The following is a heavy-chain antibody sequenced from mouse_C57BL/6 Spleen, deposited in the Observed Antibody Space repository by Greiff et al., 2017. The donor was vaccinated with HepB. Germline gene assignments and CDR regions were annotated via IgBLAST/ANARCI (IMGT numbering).Heavy chain of an antibody. J-gene: IGHJ3*01. CDR2: INPSNGGT. CDR1: GYTFTSYW. Sequence: QVQLQQPGTELVKPGASVKLSCKASGYTFTSYWMHWVKQRPGQGLEWIGNINPSNGGTNYNEKFKSKATLTVDKSSSTAYMRLSSLTSEDSAVYYCARSGKIRWGFAYWGQGTLVTVSA. D-gene: IGHD1-1*01. V-gene: IGHV1-53*01. CDR3: ARSGKIRWGFAY.